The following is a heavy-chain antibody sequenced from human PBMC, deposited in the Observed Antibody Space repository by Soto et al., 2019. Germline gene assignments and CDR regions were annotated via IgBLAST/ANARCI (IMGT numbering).Heavy chain of an antibody. CDR3: AIGVALDSDDLIAF. Sequence: QPGGSLRLSCTASGFTFTSYGMGWVRQAPGKGLQWVSTTRGDGGQTHYTDCVKGRFSISRDNSKNRLYMQMDSLRAEDTAMHFSAIGVALDSDDLIAFWGQAIQVTVS. J-gene: IGHJ4*02. V-gene: IGHV3-23*01. CDR2: TRGDGGQT. CDR1: GFTFTSYG. D-gene: IGHD4-17*01.